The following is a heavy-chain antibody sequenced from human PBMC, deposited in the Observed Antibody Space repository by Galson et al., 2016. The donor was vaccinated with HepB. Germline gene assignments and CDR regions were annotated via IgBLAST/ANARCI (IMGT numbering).Heavy chain of an antibody. J-gene: IGHJ4*02. Sequence: SLRLSCAASGFIFSSYAMSWVRQAPGKGLEWVSGISGSGGTTFYADSVKGRFSISRDNSKNTLFLHMDSLRAEDSAIYFCAKVETTAFLPFDFWGQGTLVTVSS. V-gene: IGHV3-23*01. D-gene: IGHD5-18*01. CDR2: ISGSGGTT. CDR1: GFIFSSYA. CDR3: AKVETTAFLPFDF.